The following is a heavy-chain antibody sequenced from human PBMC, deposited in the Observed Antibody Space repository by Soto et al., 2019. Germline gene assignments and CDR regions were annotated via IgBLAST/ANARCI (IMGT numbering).Heavy chain of an antibody. CDR1: GFTFSSYG. D-gene: IGHD3-10*01. CDR3: ARGLISVGKPAGWYFDL. V-gene: IGHV3-30*19. CDR2: ISNDGSNK. J-gene: IGHJ2*01. Sequence: PGGSLRLSCAASGFTFSSYGMHWVRQAPGKGLEWVAVISNDGSNKYYADSVKGRFTISRDNSKNRLFLQMNSLRAEDTAVYYCARGLISVGKPAGWYFDLWGRGTLVTVSS.